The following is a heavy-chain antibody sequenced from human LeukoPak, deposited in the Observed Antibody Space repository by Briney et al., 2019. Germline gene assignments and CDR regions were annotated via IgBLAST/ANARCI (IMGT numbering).Heavy chain of an antibody. V-gene: IGHV1-69*13. CDR2: IIPIFGTA. D-gene: IGHD3-3*01. CDR1: GGTLSSYA. Sequence: SVKVSCKASGGTLSSYAISWVRQAPGQGLEWMGGIIPIFGTANYAQKFQGRVTITADESTSTAYMELSSLRSEDTAVYYCARSLRGFWSGFDYWGQGTLVTVSS. J-gene: IGHJ4*02. CDR3: ARSLRGFWSGFDY.